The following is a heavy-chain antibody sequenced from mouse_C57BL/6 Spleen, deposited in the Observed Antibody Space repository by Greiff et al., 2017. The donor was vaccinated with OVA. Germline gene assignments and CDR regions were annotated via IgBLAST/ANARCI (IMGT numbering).Heavy chain of an antibody. CDR2: IFPGSGST. Sequence: QVQLKQSGPELVKPGASVKISCKASGYTFTDYYINWVKQRPGQGLEWIGWIFPGSGSTYYNEKFKGKATLTVDKSSSTAYMLLSSLTSEDSAVYFCARGGYYGSRNYAMDYWGQGTSVTVSS. CDR3: ARGGYYGSRNYAMDY. J-gene: IGHJ4*01. V-gene: IGHV1-75*01. D-gene: IGHD1-1*01. CDR1: GYTFTDYY.